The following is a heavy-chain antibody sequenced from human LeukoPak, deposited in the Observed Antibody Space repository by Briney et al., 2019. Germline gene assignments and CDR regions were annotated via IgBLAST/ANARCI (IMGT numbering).Heavy chain of an antibody. Sequence: PSETLSLTCTVSGGSISSSSYYWGWIRQPPGKGLEWIGSIYYSGSTYYNPSLKSRVTISVDTSKNQFSLKLSSVTAADTAVYYCARLSSVSYFWGQGTLVTVSS. V-gene: IGHV4-39*01. J-gene: IGHJ1*01. CDR2: IYYSGST. D-gene: IGHD1-26*01. CDR1: GGSISSSSYY. CDR3: ARLSSVSYF.